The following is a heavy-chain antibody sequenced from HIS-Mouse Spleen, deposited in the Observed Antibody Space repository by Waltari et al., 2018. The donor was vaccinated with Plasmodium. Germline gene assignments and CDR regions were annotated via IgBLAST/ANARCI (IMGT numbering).Heavy chain of an antibody. CDR1: VGSLRGYY. D-gene: IGHD6-13*01. J-gene: IGHJ4*02. Sequence: QVQLQQWGAGLLKPSETLSLTCAVYVGSLRGYYCVWIRQPPGKGLEWIGEINHSGSTNYNPSLKSRVTISVDTSKNQFSLKLSSVTAADTAVYYCARGSAAAGPFDYWGQGTLVTVSS. CDR3: ARGSAAAGPFDY. CDR2: INHSGST. V-gene: IGHV4-34*01.